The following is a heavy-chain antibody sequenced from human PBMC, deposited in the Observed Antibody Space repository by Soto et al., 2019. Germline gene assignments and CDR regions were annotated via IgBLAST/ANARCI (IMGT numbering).Heavy chain of an antibody. CDR1: GFTFSSYA. Sequence: EVQLLESGGGLVQPGGTLRLTCAASGFTFSSYAMWWVRQAPGKGLECVSAISGGGETTYYADSVKGRFTISRDNSKNTLYLLMNSLRAVDTAVYYCAFNSGSGSYYFDYWGQGTLVTVSS. CDR2: ISGGGETT. CDR3: AFNSGSGSYYFDY. D-gene: IGHD3-10*01. J-gene: IGHJ4*02. V-gene: IGHV3-23*01.